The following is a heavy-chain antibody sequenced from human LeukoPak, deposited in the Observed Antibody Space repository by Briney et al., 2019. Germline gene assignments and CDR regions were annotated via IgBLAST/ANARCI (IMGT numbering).Heavy chain of an antibody. D-gene: IGHD6-19*01. V-gene: IGHV1-2*02. CDR2: INPNSGGT. CDR3: ARWRYSSGWYEGSYFDY. CDR1: GYXFTGYY. J-gene: IGHJ4*02. Sequence: GASVKVSCKASGYXFTGYYIHWVRQAPGQGLEWMGWINPNSGGTNYAQKFQGRVTMTRDTSISTAYMELSRLRSDDTAVYYCARWRYSSGWYEGSYFDYWGQGTLVTVSS.